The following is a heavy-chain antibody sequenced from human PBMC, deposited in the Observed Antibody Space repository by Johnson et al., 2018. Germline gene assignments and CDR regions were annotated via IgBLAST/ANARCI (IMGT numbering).Heavy chain of an antibody. V-gene: IGHV3-21*01. D-gene: IGHD1-26*01. Sequence: EVRLVESGGGLVKPGGSLRLSYAASGFTFSSYNMNWVRQAPGKGLEWVSSISSSRSYIYYADSVKGRCTISRDNAKNSLYLQMNSLRAEDTAVYYCAKEGVMEWEYYGPFQHWGQGTLVTVSS. CDR1: GFTFSSYN. CDR3: AKEGVMEWEYYGPFQH. J-gene: IGHJ1*01. CDR2: ISSSRSYI.